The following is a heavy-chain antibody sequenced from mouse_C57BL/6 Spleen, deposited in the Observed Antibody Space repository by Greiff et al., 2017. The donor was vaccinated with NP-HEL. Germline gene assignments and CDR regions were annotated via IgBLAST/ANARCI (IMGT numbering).Heavy chain of an antibody. D-gene: IGHD2-12*01. CDR1: GYTFTDYN. CDR3: ARYEGPTAY. J-gene: IGHJ3*01. CDR2: INPNNGGT. V-gene: IGHV1-18*01. Sequence: EVQLQQSGPELVKPGASVKIPCKASGYTFTDYNMDWVKQSHGKSLEWIGDINPNNGGTIYNQKFKGKATLTVDKSSSTAYMELRSLTSEDTAVYYCARYEGPTAYWGQGTLVTVSA.